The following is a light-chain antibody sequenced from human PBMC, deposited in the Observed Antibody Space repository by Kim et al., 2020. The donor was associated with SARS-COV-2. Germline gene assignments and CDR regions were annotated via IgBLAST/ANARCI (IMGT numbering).Light chain of an antibody. CDR1: NIGSKS. Sequence: SYELTQPPSVSVAPGKTARITCGGNNIGSKSVHWYQQKPGQAPVLVIYYDSDRPSGIPARFSGSNSGNTATLTISRVEAGDEADYYCQVWDSSSDHVVFGGGTQLTVL. CDR3: QVWDSSSDHVV. J-gene: IGLJ2*01. CDR2: YDS. V-gene: IGLV3-21*04.